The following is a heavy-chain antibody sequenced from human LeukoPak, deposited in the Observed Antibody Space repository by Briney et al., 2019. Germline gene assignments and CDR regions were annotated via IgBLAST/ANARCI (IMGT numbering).Heavy chain of an antibody. Sequence: SVKVSRKASGGTFSSYAISRVRQAPGQGLEWMGRIIPIFGTANYAQKLQGRVTMTTDTSTSTAYMELRSLRSDDTAVYYCARDREAAAGMFDYWGQGTLVTVSS. V-gene: IGHV1-69*05. D-gene: IGHD6-13*01. CDR2: IIPIFGTA. CDR3: ARDREAAAGMFDY. J-gene: IGHJ4*02. CDR1: GGTFSSYA.